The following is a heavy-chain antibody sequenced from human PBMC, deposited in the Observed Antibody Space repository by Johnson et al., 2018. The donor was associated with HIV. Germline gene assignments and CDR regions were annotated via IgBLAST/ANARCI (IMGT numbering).Heavy chain of an antibody. J-gene: IGHJ3*02. CDR3: AKWGWEATVTNDAFDS. D-gene: IGHD4-17*01. CDR2: TSYDASNK. V-gene: IGHV3-30*04. Sequence: QVQLVESGGGVVQPGRSLRLSCAASKFTFSSYAMHWVRQAPGKGLEWVAVTSYDASNKYYADSVKGRFTISRDNSKNTLYLQMNSLRAEDTAVYYCAKWGWEATVTNDAFDSWGQGTMVTVSS. CDR1: KFTFSSYA.